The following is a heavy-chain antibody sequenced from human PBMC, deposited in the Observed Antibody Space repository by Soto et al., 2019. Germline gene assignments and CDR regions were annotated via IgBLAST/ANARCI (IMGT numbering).Heavy chain of an antibody. CDR3: ARDGRSHDYGHNYYGMDV. CDR1: GYTFTSYG. D-gene: IGHD4-17*01. Sequence: QVQLVQSGAEVNKPGASVKVSCKASGYTFTSYGISWVRQAPGQGLEWMGWISIYNGNTNYAQKLQGRVTMTTDTSTRTXXREVRSLRSDDTAVYYCARDGRSHDYGHNYYGMDVWGQGTTVTVSS. J-gene: IGHJ6*02. CDR2: ISIYNGNT. V-gene: IGHV1-18*01.